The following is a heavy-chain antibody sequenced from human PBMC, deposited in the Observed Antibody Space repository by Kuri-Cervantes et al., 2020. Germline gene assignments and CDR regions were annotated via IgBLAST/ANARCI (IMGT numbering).Heavy chain of an antibody. CDR2: IYYSGST. CDR1: GGSISSGGYY. J-gene: IGHJ3*02. CDR3: ARGGISGSYYLDAFDI. Sequence: SCTVSGGSISSGGYYWSWIRQHPGKGLEWIGYIYYSGSTYYNPSLKSRVTISVDTSKNQFSLKLSSVTAADTAVYYCARGGISGSYYLDAFDIWGQGTMVTVSS. D-gene: IGHD1-26*01. V-gene: IGHV4-30-4*08.